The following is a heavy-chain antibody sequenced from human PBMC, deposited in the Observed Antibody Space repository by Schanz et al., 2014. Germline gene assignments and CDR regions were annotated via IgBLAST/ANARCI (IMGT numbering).Heavy chain of an antibody. V-gene: IGHV3-23*01. Sequence: EVHLLDSGGGLVQPGGSLRLSCEASGFSFGNYGMSWVRQAPGKGLEWVSGFDAHDGRAYYADSAKGRFTISRDNSKSTLYLQMNSLRAEDTAVYYCARIGGSVFDYWAQGTLVTVSS. CDR2: FDAHDGRA. D-gene: IGHD3-10*01. J-gene: IGHJ4*02. CDR3: ARIGGSVFDY. CDR1: GFSFGNYG.